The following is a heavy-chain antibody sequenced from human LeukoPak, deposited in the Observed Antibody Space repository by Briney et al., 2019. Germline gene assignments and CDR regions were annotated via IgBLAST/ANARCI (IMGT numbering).Heavy chain of an antibody. CDR1: GGSFSGYY. CDR3: AEGSGWYDY. J-gene: IGHJ4*02. Sequence: SETLSLTCAVYGGSFSGYYWSWIRQPPGKGLEWIGRIYTSGSTNYNPSLKSRVTMSVDTSKNQFSLKLSSVTAADTAVYYCAEGSGWYDYWGQGTLVTVSS. D-gene: IGHD6-19*01. CDR2: IYTSGST. V-gene: IGHV4-59*10.